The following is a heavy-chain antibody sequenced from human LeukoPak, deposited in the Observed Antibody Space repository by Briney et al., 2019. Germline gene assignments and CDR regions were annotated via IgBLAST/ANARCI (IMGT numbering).Heavy chain of an antibody. CDR1: GDSVSSTSAT. CDR2: TYFRSKWNS. Sequence: QTLSLTCAISGDSVSSTSATWNWIRHSPARGLEWLGRTYFRSKWNSDYALSVKSRISINPDTPKNHFSLHLNSVTPEDTAVYYCAKGRFPIGFEYWGQGTLVTVSS. J-gene: IGHJ4*02. CDR3: AKGRFPIGFEY. D-gene: IGHD2/OR15-2a*01. V-gene: IGHV6-1*01.